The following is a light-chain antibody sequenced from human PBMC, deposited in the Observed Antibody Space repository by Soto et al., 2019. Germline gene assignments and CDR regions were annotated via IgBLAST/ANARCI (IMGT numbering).Light chain of an antibody. Sequence: EIVMTQSPATLSVSPGERATLSCRDSQSVSSNLAWYQQKPGQTPKLLIYDASTRATGNPARFSGSRSGTKFTLTISRLQYEDFAVYYCQQYNVWPLTFGGGTKMEFK. V-gene: IGKV3-15*01. J-gene: IGKJ4*01. CDR3: QQYNVWPLT. CDR1: QSVSSN. CDR2: DAS.